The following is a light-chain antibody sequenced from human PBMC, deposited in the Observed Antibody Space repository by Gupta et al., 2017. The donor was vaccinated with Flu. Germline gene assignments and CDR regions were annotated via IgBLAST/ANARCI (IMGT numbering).Light chain of an antibody. J-gene: IGKJ1*01. V-gene: IGKV1-5*03. Sequence: DIQMTQSPSTLSASVGDRVTITCRASQSISNWLAWYQQKPGKAPKLLIYKASSLESGVPSRFSGSGSGTELTLTISSLQPDDSATFYCQQYDGYPRTFGQGTKVEI. CDR1: QSISNW. CDR3: QQYDGYPRT. CDR2: KAS.